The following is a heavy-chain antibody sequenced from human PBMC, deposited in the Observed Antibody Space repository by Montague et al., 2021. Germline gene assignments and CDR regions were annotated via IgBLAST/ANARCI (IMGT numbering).Heavy chain of an antibody. CDR2: NGST. J-gene: IGHJ4*02. V-gene: IGHV4-39*01. Sequence: NGSTYYNPSLKSRVTISVDTSKNPFSLKLSSFTAADTAVDYCSREISEWSARGGYYFDEWGQGTLV. D-gene: IGHD3-10*01. CDR3: SREISEWSARGGYYFDE.